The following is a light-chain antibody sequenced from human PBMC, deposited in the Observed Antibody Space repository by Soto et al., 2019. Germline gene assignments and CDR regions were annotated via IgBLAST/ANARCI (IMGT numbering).Light chain of an antibody. Sequence: EIVLTQSPGTLSLSPGERATLSCRASQSVSSSYLAWYQQKPGQAPRLLIYGASSRATGIPDRFSGSGSGTDFNLTISRLEHEDFAVYYCQQYGSSPRITFGQGTRLEIK. J-gene: IGKJ5*01. CDR2: GAS. CDR1: QSVSSSY. CDR3: QQYGSSPRIT. V-gene: IGKV3-20*01.